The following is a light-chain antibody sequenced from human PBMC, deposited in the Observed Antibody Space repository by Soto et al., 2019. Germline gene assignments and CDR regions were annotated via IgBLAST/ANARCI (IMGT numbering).Light chain of an antibody. CDR2: DAS. CDR3: QQRYNWPPLT. Sequence: EVVLTQSPATLSLSPGERATLSCRASQSVSVYLAWFQQKPGQAPRLLIYDASNRATGIPARFSGSGSGTDFTLTISRLEPEDFAVYYCQQRYNWPPLTFGQGTRLEIK. CDR1: QSVSVY. V-gene: IGKV3-11*01. J-gene: IGKJ5*01.